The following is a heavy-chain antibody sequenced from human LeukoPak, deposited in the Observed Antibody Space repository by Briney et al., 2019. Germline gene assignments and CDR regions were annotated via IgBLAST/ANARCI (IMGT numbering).Heavy chain of an antibody. D-gene: IGHD2-8*01. V-gene: IGHV3-7*01. CDR3: TRGVTIVPDY. J-gene: IGHJ4*02. CDR2: IKQDGSEK. Sequence: GGSLRLSCAVSGFTFSNYWMTWVRQAPGKGLEWVANIKQDGSEKYYVDSVKGRFTISRDNAKSSLYLQMNSLRVEGTAVYYCTRGVTIVPDYWGQGTLVTVSS. CDR1: GFTFSNYW.